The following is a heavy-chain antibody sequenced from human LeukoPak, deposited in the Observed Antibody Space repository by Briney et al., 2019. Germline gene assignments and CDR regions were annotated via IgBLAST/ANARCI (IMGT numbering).Heavy chain of an antibody. CDR2: ISGDGGIT. J-gene: IGHJ4*02. Sequence: PGGSLRLSCAASGFTFDDYAMHWVRQAPGKGLEWVSLISGDGGITYYADSVKGRFTISRDNSKNSLYLQMNSLRTEDTALYYCAKDRRYSGYDAVDYWGQGTPVTVSS. CDR3: AKDRRYSGYDAVDY. D-gene: IGHD5-12*01. V-gene: IGHV3-43*02. CDR1: GFTFDDYA.